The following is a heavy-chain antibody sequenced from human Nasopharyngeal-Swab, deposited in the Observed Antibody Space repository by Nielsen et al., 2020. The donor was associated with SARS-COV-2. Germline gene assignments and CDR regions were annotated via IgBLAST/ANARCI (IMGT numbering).Heavy chain of an antibody. J-gene: IGHJ4*02. D-gene: IGHD3-22*01. CDR1: GAFISGHH. V-gene: IGHV4-59*11. CDR3: AREEYYYDSSGNYYRAFDN. Sequence: SETLSLTCTVSGAFISGHHWSWIRQPPGKALEWIGYVSYSGITNYNPSLNSRVTISADSSKNQFSLELGSVTAADTAVYYCAREEYYYDSSGNYYRAFDNWGQGTLVSVSS. CDR2: VSYSGIT.